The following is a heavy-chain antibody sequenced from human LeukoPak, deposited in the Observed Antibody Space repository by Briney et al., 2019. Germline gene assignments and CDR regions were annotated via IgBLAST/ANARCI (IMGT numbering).Heavy chain of an antibody. J-gene: IGHJ5*02. Sequence: GGSLRLSCAASGLTVSSNYMSWVHQAPGKGLEWVSVISSGGSTYYADSVKGRFTISRDNSKNTLYLQMNSLRAEDTAVYYCVFGYYYDSGSQYNWFDTWGQGTLVTVSS. V-gene: IGHV3-53*01. CDR1: GLTVSSNY. D-gene: IGHD3-10*01. CDR2: ISSGGST. CDR3: VFGYYYDSGSQYNWFDT.